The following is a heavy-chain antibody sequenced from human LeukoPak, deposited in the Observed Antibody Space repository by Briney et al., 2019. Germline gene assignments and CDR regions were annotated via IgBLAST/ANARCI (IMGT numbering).Heavy chain of an antibody. CDR1: GYSFTSYW. J-gene: IGHJ4*02. V-gene: IGHV5-51*01. Sequence: ASVKVSCKGSGYSFTSYWIGWVRQMPGKGLEWMGIIYPGDSDTRYSPSFQGQVTISADKSISTAYLQWSSLKASAPAMSYCARQEYYDRSGYGYFDYWGQGTLVTVSS. CDR3: ARQEYYDRSGYGYFDY. CDR2: IYPGDSDT. D-gene: IGHD3-22*01.